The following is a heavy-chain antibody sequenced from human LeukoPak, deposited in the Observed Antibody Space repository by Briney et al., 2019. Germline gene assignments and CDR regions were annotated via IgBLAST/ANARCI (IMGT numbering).Heavy chain of an antibody. Sequence: PSETLSLTCAVYGGSFSGYYWSWIRQPPGKGLEWIGEINHSGSTNYNPPLKSRVTISVDTSKNQFSLKLSSVTAADTAVYYCARRPTGYFDYWGQGTLVTVSS. CDR2: INHSGST. V-gene: IGHV4-34*01. CDR3: ARRPTGYFDY. J-gene: IGHJ4*02. CDR1: GGSFSGYY. D-gene: IGHD4-17*01.